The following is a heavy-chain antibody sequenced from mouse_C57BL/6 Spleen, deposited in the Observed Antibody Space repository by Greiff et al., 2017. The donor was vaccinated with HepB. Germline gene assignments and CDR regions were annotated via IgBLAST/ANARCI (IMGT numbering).Heavy chain of an antibody. J-gene: IGHJ1*03. CDR2: IRLKSDNYAT. D-gene: IGHD4-1*01. CDR1: GFTFSNYW. Sequence: EVKVEESGGGLVQPGGSMKLSCVASGFTFSNYWMNWVRQSPEKGLEWVAQIRLKSDNYATHYAESVKGRFTISRDDSKSSVYLHMNNLRAEDTGIYYCTRAGTGYFDVWGTGTTVTVSS. CDR3: TRAGTGYFDV. V-gene: IGHV6-3*01.